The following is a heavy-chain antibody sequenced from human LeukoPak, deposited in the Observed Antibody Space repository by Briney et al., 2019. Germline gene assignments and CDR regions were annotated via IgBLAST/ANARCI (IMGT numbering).Heavy chain of an antibody. CDR2: IYYSGST. Sequence: PSETLSLTCTVSGGSISSSSYYWGWIRQPPGKGLEWIGSIYYSGSTYYNPSLKSRVTISVDTSKNQFSLKLSSVTAADMAVYYCARHSSSWYDDFDYWGQGTLVTVSS. CDR1: GGSISSSSYY. J-gene: IGHJ4*02. D-gene: IGHD6-13*01. CDR3: ARHSSSWYDDFDY. V-gene: IGHV4-39*07.